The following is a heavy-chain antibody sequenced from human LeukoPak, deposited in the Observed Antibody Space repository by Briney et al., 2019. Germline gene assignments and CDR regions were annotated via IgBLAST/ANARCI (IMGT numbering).Heavy chain of an antibody. CDR3: TRDRNARATKEDRYDY. Sequence: GGSLRLSCAVSGFTFSGYWMTWVRQAPGKGLELVANIREDGNERNYVDSVKGRFIISRDNSRNSLYLQMNSLRPEDTAVYYCTRDRNARATKEDRYDYWGQGTLVTVSS. V-gene: IGHV3-7*01. CDR1: GFTFSGYW. D-gene: IGHD5-12*01. CDR2: IREDGNER. J-gene: IGHJ4*02.